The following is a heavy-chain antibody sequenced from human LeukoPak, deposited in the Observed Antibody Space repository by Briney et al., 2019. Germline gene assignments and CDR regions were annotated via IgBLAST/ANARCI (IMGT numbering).Heavy chain of an antibody. CDR2: MSGSNGDGTI. V-gene: IGHV3-48*03. D-gene: IGHD3-10*01. J-gene: IGHJ6*03. Sequence: GRSLRLSCTGSGFRFSDYEMNWLRQAPGKGLEWLSYMSGSNGDGTIYYADSVKGRFTVSRDNAKNSLYLQMNSLRAEDTAVYYCTRDPGTMLRGSRRGYDDYYYYMDVWGKGTTVTISS. CDR1: GFRFSDYE. CDR3: TRDPGTMLRGSRRGYDDYYYYMDV.